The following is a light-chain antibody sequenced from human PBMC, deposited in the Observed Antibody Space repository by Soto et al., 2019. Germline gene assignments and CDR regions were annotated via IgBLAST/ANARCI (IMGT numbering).Light chain of an antibody. J-gene: IGKJ1*01. CDR1: PSISGS. V-gene: IGKV3-15*01. CDR3: QQYDNWPPWT. CDR2: GAS. Sequence: EMVMTQSQPTLAVSPGGTASXACGASPSISGSLVWYQQKAGQAPRLRIYGASTRATGIPATFSGSRSGTEFTLTISSLQSEDFAVYDCQQYDNWPPWTFGQGTKLDIK.